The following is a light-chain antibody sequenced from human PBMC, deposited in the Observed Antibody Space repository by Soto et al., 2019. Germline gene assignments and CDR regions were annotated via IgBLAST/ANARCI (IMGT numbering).Light chain of an antibody. Sequence: EIVLTQSPATLSLSPGERATLSCRASQSVSSYLAWYQQKPGQAPRLLIYDASNRATGIPARFSGSGSGTDFTLTISSLAPEDFAVYYCQQRSNCYTFGQGTKLEIK. J-gene: IGKJ2*01. CDR3: QQRSNCYT. CDR1: QSVSSY. CDR2: DAS. V-gene: IGKV3-11*01.